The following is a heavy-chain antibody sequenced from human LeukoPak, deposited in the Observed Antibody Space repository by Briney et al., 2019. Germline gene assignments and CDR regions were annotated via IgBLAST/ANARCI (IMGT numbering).Heavy chain of an antibody. CDR1: GFSFSSYS. CDR3: ARARITGITRDFDY. J-gene: IGHJ4*02. CDR2: ISYSSSYI. V-gene: IGHV3-21*01. Sequence: GGSLRLSCAASGFSFSSYSMNWVRQAPGKGLEWVSLISYSSSYIYYADSVKGRFTISRDNAKNSLYLQMNSLRAKDTAVYYCARARITGITRDFDYWGQGALVTVSS. D-gene: IGHD1-20*01.